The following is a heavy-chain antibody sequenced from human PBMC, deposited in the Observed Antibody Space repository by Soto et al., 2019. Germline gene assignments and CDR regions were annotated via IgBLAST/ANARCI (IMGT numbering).Heavy chain of an antibody. Sequence: QVQLVQSGAEVKKPGSSVKVSCKASGGTFSSYAISWVRQAPGQGREWMGGIIPIFGTANYAQKFQGRVTITADEATSEAYMELSSLRSEDTAVYYCARSYSSSQEVYYYYGMDFWGQGTTVTVS. J-gene: IGHJ6*02. CDR3: ARSYSSSQEVYYYYGMDF. CDR2: IIPIFGTA. CDR1: GGTFSSYA. D-gene: IGHD6-6*01. V-gene: IGHV1-69*01.